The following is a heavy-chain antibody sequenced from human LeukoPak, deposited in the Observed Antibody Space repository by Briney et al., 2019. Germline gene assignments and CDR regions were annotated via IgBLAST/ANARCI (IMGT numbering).Heavy chain of an antibody. CDR3: ARGYGAGNYRRPFYGMDV. Sequence: PGGSLRLSCAASGFTFNDYGMTWVRQAPGKGLEWVSGLNWNGDITRYADSVKGRFTISRGNAKNSVYLQMDSLSAEDTAFYYCARGYGAGNYRRPFYGMDVWGQGTTVTVSS. CDR2: LNWNGDIT. D-gene: IGHD3-10*01. CDR1: GFTFNDYG. J-gene: IGHJ6*02. V-gene: IGHV3-20*04.